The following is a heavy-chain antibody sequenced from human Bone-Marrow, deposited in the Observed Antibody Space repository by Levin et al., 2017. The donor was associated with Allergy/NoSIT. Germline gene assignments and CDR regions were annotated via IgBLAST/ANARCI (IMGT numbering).Heavy chain of an antibody. V-gene: IGHV1-2*02. CDR2: INPKSGGT. D-gene: IGHD3-22*01. CDR3: ARRVVVITPTYNWFDP. CDR1: GYTFTGYY. Sequence: GESLKISCKASGYTFTGYYMHWVRQAPGQGLEWMGWINPKSGGTNYAQKFQGRITMTRDTSISTAYMELSRLRSDDTAVYYCARRVVVITPTYNWFDPWGQGTLVAVSS. J-gene: IGHJ5*02.